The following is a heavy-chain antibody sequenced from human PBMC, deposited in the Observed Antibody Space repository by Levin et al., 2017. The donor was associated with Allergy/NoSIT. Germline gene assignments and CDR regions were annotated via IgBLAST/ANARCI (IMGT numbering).Heavy chain of an antibody. CDR2: IHYTGYT. Sequence: SLTLSLPCTVSGGSISSYYWSWIRQSPGKRPEWIGYIHYTGYTNYSPSLKSRVTISLDTSKNQFSLKLTSVTAADTAVYSCARSAHVTVIPAAIFAFDPWGQGILVTVSS. D-gene: IGHD2-2*01. CDR3: ARSAHVTVIPAAIFAFDP. J-gene: IGHJ5*02. V-gene: IGHV4-59*08. CDR1: GGSISSYY.